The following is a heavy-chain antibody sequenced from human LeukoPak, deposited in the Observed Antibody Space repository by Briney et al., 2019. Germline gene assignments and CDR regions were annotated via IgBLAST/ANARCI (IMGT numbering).Heavy chain of an antibody. CDR1: GFTFSSYD. CDR3: ANMPGNYYDSSGSYFQH. D-gene: IGHD3-22*01. J-gene: IGHJ1*01. V-gene: IGHV3-48*01. CDR2: IRTSSTTI. Sequence: GGSLRLSCAASGFTFSSYDMNWVRQAPGKGLEWVSYIRTSSTTIYYADSVKGRFTVSRDNSKNTLYLQMNSLRAEDTAVYYCANMPGNYYDSSGSYFQHWGQGTLVTVSS.